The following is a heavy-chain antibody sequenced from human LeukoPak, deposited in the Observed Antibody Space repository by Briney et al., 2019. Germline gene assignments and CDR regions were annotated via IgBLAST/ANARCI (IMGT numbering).Heavy chain of an antibody. D-gene: IGHD6-19*01. CDR2: IYTSGSA. Sequence: SETLSLTCTVSGDSISSYFWSWIRQPAGKGLEWIGRIYTSGSANYNPSLKSRVTMSVDTSKNQFSLKLSSVTAADTAVYYCARDAGSGWYSDWFDPWGQGTLVTVSS. CDR3: ARDAGSGWYSDWFDP. J-gene: IGHJ5*02. CDR1: GDSISSYF. V-gene: IGHV4-4*07.